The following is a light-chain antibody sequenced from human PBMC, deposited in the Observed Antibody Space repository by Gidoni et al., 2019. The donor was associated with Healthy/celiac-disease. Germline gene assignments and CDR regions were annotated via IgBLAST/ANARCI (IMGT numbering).Light chain of an antibody. J-gene: IGLJ3*02. V-gene: IGLV1-40*01. CDR2: GNS. CDR3: QSYDSSLSGSV. Sequence: TISCTGSSSNIGAGYDVHWYQQLPGTAPKLLIYGNSNRPSGVPDRFSGSKSGTSASLAITGLQAEDEADYYCQSYDSSLSGSVFGGGTKLTVL. CDR1: SSNIGAGYD.